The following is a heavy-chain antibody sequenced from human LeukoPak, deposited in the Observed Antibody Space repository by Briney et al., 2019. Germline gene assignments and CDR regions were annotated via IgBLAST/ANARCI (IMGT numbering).Heavy chain of an antibody. J-gene: IGHJ4*02. CDR1: GGSTSSNSHY. D-gene: IGHD2-2*02. CDR2: IYYSGST. Sequence: SETLSLTCTVSGGSTSSNSHYWGWVRQPPGKGLEWIGSIYYSGSTYHNPSLKSRVTISVDTSKNQFSLRLSSVTAADTAVYYCARQGCSSSSCYMKWVYFDYWGQGTLVTVSS. V-gene: IGHV4-39*01. CDR3: ARQGCSSSSCYMKWVYFDY.